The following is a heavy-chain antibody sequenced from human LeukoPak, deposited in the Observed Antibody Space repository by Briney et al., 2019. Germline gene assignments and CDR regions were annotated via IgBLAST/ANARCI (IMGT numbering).Heavy chain of an antibody. D-gene: IGHD4-11*01. Sequence: SETLSLTCTVSGGSISSGSYYWSWIRQPPGKGLEWIGRIYTSGTTNYNPSLKSRVTMSVDTSKSQFSLKVSSVTAADTAVYYCARMTYSNFAYYFDFWGQGTLVTVSS. CDR1: GGSISSGSYY. J-gene: IGHJ4*02. CDR3: ARMTYSNFAYYFDF. V-gene: IGHV4-61*02. CDR2: IYTSGTT.